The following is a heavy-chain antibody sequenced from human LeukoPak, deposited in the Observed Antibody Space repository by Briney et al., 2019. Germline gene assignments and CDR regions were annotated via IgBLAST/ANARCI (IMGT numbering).Heavy chain of an antibody. J-gene: IGHJ4*02. CDR1: GGSFSGYY. Sequence: SETLSLTCAVYGGSFSGYYWSWIRQPPGKGLEWIGEINHSGSTNYNPSLKSRVTISVDTSKNQFSLKLSSVTAADTAVYYCARERDPAPFDYWGQGTLVTVSS. D-gene: IGHD2-2*01. V-gene: IGHV4-34*01. CDR2: INHSGST. CDR3: ARERDPAPFDY.